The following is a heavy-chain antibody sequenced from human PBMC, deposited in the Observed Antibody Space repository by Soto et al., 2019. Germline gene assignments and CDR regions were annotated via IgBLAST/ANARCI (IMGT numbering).Heavy chain of an antibody. CDR1: GGSISSGDYY. D-gene: IGHD3-3*01. J-gene: IGHJ5*02. V-gene: IGHV4-30-4*01. CDR3: ARAAKRITIFGVVIITWFDP. Sequence: TLSLTCTVSGGSISSGDYYWSWIRQPPGKGLEWIGYIYYSGSTYYNPSLKSRVTISVDTSKNQFSLKLSSVTAADTAVYYCARAAKRITIFGVVIITWFDPWGQGTLVTVSS. CDR2: IYYSGST.